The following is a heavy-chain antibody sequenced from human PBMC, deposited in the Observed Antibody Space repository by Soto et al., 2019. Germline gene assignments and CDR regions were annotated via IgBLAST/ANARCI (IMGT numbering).Heavy chain of an antibody. V-gene: IGHV4-39*01. Sequence: QLQLQESGPGLVTPSETLSLTCTVSGGSISSTSYFWAWVRQSPAMGLEWIGSINYRGTTFYIASLNSRATISIDTSKNQFSLRLKFVTAADTAVYYCARLVACSGGSCKFDPWGQGTLVTVSS. CDR3: ARLVACSGGSCKFDP. CDR1: GGSISSTSYF. CDR2: INYRGTT. D-gene: IGHD2-15*01. J-gene: IGHJ5*02.